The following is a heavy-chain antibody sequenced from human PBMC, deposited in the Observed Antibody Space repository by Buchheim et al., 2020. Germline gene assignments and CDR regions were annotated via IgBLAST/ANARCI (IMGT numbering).Heavy chain of an antibody. CDR3: ARVKGGSSWPSFDI. CDR1: GFTSSGYW. CDR2: IKADTSLR. V-gene: IGHV3-7*04. J-gene: IGHJ3*02. D-gene: IGHD6-13*01. Sequence: EEHLVESGGGLVQPGGSLRLSCVASGFTSSGYWLSWVRQAPGKGLEWVASIKADTSLRYYVDSVKGRFAISRDNAKNSLYLHMNSLRAEDTAVYYCARVKGGSSWPSFDIWGQGT.